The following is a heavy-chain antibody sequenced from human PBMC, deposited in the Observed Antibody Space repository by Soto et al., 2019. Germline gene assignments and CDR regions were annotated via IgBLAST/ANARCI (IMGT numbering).Heavy chain of an antibody. J-gene: IGHJ5*02. Sequence: EVQLVETGGGLIQPGGSLRLSCAASGFTVSSNYMSWVRQAPGKGLEWVSVIYSGGSTYYADSVKGRFTISRDNSKNTLYLQMNSLRAEDTAVYYCARVRFLELSDWFDPWGQGTLVTVSS. V-gene: IGHV3-53*02. CDR1: GFTVSSNY. CDR2: IYSGGST. CDR3: ARVRFLELSDWFDP. D-gene: IGHD3-3*01.